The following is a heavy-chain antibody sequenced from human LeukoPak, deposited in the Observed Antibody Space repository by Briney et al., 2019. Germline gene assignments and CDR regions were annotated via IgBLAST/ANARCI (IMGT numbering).Heavy chain of an antibody. CDR3: ARDSGDYPDGYFDY. CDR2: ISSHSIYI. V-gene: IGHV3-21*01. D-gene: IGHD4-17*01. J-gene: IGHJ4*02. CDR1: GFTFRTYS. Sequence: KPGGSLRLSCAASGFTFRTYSMNWVRQAPGKGLEWVSSISSHSIYIYYAGSVKGRFTISRDNAKNSLSLQMDSLRAEDTAVYYCARDSGDYPDGYFDYWGQGTLVTVSS.